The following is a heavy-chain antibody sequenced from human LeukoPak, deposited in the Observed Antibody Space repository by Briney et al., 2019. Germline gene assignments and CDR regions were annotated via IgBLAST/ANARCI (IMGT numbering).Heavy chain of an antibody. J-gene: IGHJ4*02. CDR1: GGSISSYY. CDR2: IYYSGST. V-gene: IGHV4-59*01. Sequence: KPSETLSLTCTVSGGSISSYYWSWIRQPPGKGLEWIGYIYYSGSTNYNPSLKSRVTISVDTSKNQFSLKLSSVTAADTAVYYCARSADRGPNYGADYWGQGTLVTVSS. CDR3: ARSADRGPNYGADY. D-gene: IGHD4-17*01.